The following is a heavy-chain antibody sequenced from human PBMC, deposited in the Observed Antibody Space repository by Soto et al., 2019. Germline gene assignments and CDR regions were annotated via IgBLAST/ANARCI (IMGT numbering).Heavy chain of an antibody. CDR2: IPHSGGT. D-gene: IGHD5-12*01. V-gene: IGHV4-59*01. Sequence: SETLSLTCNDSGDSMKRFFWSWIRQPPGKGLEWIGYIPHSGGTTYTPSLKSRVTISVDTSRNQFSLKLSSVTAVDTAVYYCARGGNRDGYNCWGQGTLVTVSS. CDR1: GDSMKRFF. J-gene: IGHJ4*02. CDR3: ARGGNRDGYNC.